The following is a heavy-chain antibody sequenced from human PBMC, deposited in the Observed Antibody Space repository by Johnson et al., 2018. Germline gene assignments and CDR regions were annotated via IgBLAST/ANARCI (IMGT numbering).Heavy chain of an antibody. CDR2: IWYDGRDT. V-gene: IGHV3-33*01. CDR3: ARESGERTYDI. J-gene: IGHJ3*02. Sequence: QVQLVQSGGGVVQPGRSLRLSCAPSGFTFSSYGMHWVRQAPGKGLEWVAGIWYDGRDTDHADSVKGRFTISRDNSKNILYLQMNSLRGEDTAVYYRARESGERTYDIWGQGTTVTVSS. CDR1: GFTFSSYG. D-gene: IGHD7-27*01.